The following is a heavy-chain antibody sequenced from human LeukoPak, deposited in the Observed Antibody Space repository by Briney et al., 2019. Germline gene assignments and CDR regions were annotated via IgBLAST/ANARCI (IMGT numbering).Heavy chain of an antibody. J-gene: IGHJ4*02. V-gene: IGHV3-33*01. CDR1: GFPFSSLV. CDR2: IWYDGSNK. CDR3: ARDGPQSYYDILTAYYQPPFDY. D-gene: IGHD3-9*01. Sequence: PGGSLTLFCAASGFPFSSLVKHGVRQAPGKGLEWVAVIWYDGSNKYYADSVKGRFTISRDNSKNTLYLQMNSLRAEDTAVYYCARDGPQSYYDILTAYYQPPFDYWGQG.